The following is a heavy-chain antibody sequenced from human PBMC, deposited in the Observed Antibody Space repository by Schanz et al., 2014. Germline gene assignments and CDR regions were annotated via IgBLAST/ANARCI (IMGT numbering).Heavy chain of an antibody. J-gene: IGHJ4*02. D-gene: IGHD3-10*01. CDR2: IHTVTGNP. V-gene: IGHV7-4-1*02. CDR1: GYTFTRFG. Sequence: QGQLVQSESELKKPGASVRVSCKASGYTFTRFGMNWVRQAPGQGLEWMGWIHTVTGNPTYAQDFTGRFVFSLDTSVNTAYLQISSLEADDTAVYYCARRGIRGVFSSFDYWGLGTLVTVSS. CDR3: ARRGIRGVFSSFDY.